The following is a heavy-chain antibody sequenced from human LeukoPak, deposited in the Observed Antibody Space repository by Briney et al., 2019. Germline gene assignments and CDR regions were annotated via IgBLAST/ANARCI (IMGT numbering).Heavy chain of an antibody. Sequence: GGSLRLSCAASGFTFSSYAMSWVRQAPGKGLEWVSAISGSGGSTYYADSVKGRFTISIDNSKNTLYLQMNSLRAEDTAVYYCAVGPREGSYRFDYWGQGTLVTVSS. J-gene: IGHJ4*02. CDR2: ISGSGGST. CDR1: GFTFSSYA. D-gene: IGHD1-26*01. CDR3: AVGPREGSYRFDY. V-gene: IGHV3-23*01.